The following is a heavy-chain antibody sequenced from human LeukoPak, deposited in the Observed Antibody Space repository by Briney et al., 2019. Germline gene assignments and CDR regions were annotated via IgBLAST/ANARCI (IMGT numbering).Heavy chain of an antibody. CDR2: IYYSGST. Sequence: SETLSLTCTVSGGSISSYYWSWLRQPPGKGLEGIGYIYYSGSTNYNPSLKSRVTISVDTSKNQFSLKLSSVTAADTAVYYCARDGAVAGTFGYYYYGMDVWGQGTTVTVSS. V-gene: IGHV4-59*01. CDR1: GGSISSYY. CDR3: ARDGAVAGTFGYYYYGMDV. D-gene: IGHD6-19*01. J-gene: IGHJ6*02.